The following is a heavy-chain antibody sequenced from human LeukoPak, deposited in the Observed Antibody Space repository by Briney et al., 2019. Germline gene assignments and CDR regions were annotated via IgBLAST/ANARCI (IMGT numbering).Heavy chain of an antibody. CDR2: ISGSGGST. CDR3: ARDPYYYDSSGYFSY. CDR1: GFTFSSYA. V-gene: IGHV3-23*01. J-gene: IGHJ4*02. Sequence: GGSLRLSCAASGFTFSSYAMSWVRQAPGKGLEWVSAISGSGGSTYYADSVKGRFTISRDNSKNTLYLQMNSLRAEDTAVYYCARDPYYYDSSGYFSYWGQGTLVTVSS. D-gene: IGHD3-22*01.